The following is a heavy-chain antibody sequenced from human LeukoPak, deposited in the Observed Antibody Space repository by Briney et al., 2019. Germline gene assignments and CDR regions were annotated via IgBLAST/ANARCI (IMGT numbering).Heavy chain of an antibody. D-gene: IGHD2-2*01. CDR1: GGSISSSSYY. CDR3: ALGYCSSTSCYPRVLNSDY. Sequence: ASETLSLTCTVSGGSISSSSYYWGWIRQPPGKGLEWIGSIYYSGSTYYNPSLKSRVTISVDTSKNQFSLKLSSVTAADTAVYYCALGYCSSTSCYPRVLNSDYWGQGTLVTVSS. J-gene: IGHJ4*02. V-gene: IGHV4-39*01. CDR2: IYYSGST.